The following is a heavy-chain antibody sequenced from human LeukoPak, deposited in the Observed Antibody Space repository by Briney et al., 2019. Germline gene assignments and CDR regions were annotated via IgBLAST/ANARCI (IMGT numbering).Heavy chain of an antibody. D-gene: IGHD3-22*01. CDR3: ARALPDYYYDSSGYYYPLDY. CDR2: ISAYNGNT. Sequence: ASVKVSCKASGYTFTSYGISWVRQAPGQGLEWMGWISAYNGNTNYAQKLQGRVTMTTDTSTSTAYMELRSLRSDDTAVYYCARALPDYYYDSSGYYYPLDYWGQGTLVTVSS. CDR1: GYTFTSYG. J-gene: IGHJ4*02. V-gene: IGHV1-18*01.